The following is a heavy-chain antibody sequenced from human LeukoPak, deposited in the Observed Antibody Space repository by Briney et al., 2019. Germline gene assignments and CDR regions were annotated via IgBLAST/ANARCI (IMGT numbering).Heavy chain of an antibody. CDR1: GYTFTSYG. CDR2: IIPIFGTT. Sequence: GASVKVSCKASGYTFTSYGIRWVRQAPGQGLEWMGGIIPIFGTTKYAQKFQGRVTITADESTSTAYMELSSLGSEDTALYFCARGGGLQFQSDSMDVWGQGTTVTVSS. CDR3: ARGGGLQFQSDSMDV. D-gene: IGHD4-11*01. J-gene: IGHJ6*02. V-gene: IGHV1-69*13.